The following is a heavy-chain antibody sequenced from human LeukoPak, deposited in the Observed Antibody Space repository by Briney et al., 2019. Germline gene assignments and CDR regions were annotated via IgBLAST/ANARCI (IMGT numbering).Heavy chain of an antibody. D-gene: IGHD4-17*01. CDR1: GFTFSSYA. J-gene: IGHJ5*02. V-gene: IGHV3-30*01. CDR2: ISYDGSNK. CDR3: ARGVTDYGDDPPFDP. Sequence: GGSLRLSCAASGFTFSSYAMHWVRQAPGKGLEWVAVISYDGSNKYYADSVKGRFTISRDNSKNTLYLQMNSLRAEDTAVYYCARGVTDYGDDPPFDPWGQGTLVTVSS.